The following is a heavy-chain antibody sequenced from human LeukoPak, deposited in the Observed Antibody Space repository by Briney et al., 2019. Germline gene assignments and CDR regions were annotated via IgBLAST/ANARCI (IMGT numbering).Heavy chain of an antibody. D-gene: IGHD5-24*01. CDR1: GGSISSYY. Sequence: SETLSLTCTVSGGSISSYYWSWIRQPAGKGLEWIGRIYTSGSTNYNPSLKSRVTISVDTSKNQFSLKLSSVTAADTAVYYCARWLQLKNWFDPWGQGTLVTVSS. V-gene: IGHV4-4*07. J-gene: IGHJ5*02. CDR3: ARWLQLKNWFDP. CDR2: IYTSGST.